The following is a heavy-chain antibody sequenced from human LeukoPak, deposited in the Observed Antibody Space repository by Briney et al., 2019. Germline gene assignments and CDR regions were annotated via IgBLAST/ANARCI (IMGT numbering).Heavy chain of an antibody. CDR2: IYYSGST. Sequence: PSETLSLTCTVSGGSISSYYWSWIRQPPGKGLECIGYIYYSGSTNYNPSLKSRVTISVDTSKNQFSLKLSSVTAADTAVYYCARAFHNNWFDPWGQGTLVTVSS. D-gene: IGHD3-3*02. V-gene: IGHV4-59*01. CDR3: ARAFHNNWFDP. CDR1: GGSISSYY. J-gene: IGHJ5*02.